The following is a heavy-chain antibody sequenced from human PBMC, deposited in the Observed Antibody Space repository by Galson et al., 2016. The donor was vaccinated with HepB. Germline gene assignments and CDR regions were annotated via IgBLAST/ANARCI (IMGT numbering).Heavy chain of an antibody. CDR3: ARGYGNSPPRPY. J-gene: IGHJ4*02. Sequence: TLSLTCTVADGSITSVGFYWSWIRQHPVRGLEWLGSIYYTGTTYHNPSLKSRLTISVETSKKQFSLKLSSVTAADTAVYYCARGYGNSPPRPYWGQGTLVTVSS. D-gene: IGHD6-13*01. CDR1: DGSITSVGFY. V-gene: IGHV4-31*03. CDR2: IYYTGTT.